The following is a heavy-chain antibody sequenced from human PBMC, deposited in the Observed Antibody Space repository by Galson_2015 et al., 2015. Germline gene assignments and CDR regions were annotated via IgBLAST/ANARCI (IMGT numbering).Heavy chain of an antibody. V-gene: IGHV3-23*01. CDR3: TKRAYYYGSGSYSHLYYFDC. CDR2: ISGPGDTT. CDR1: GFTFSSYA. Sequence: SLRLSCAASGFTFSSYAMSWVRQAPGKGLEWVSTISGPGDTTYYADSVKGRFTISRDNSKNTLYLQMNSLRAEDTATYYCTKRAYYYGSGSYSHLYYFDCWGQGTLVTVSS. J-gene: IGHJ4*02. D-gene: IGHD3-10*01.